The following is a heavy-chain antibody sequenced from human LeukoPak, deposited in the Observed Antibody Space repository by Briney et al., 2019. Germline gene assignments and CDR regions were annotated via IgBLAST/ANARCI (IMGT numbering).Heavy chain of an antibody. D-gene: IGHD3-10*01. J-gene: IGHJ3*02. Sequence: SETLSLTCAVFGGSFSDYSWTWIRQTPGKGLEWIGEINHRGGTNYNPSLKSRLTISVGTSKNQFSLNLTSVTAADTAVYYCASGVGEFFPDAFNIWGQGTMVGVFS. CDR3: ASGVGEFFPDAFNI. CDR1: GGSFSDYS. V-gene: IGHV4-34*01. CDR2: INHRGGT.